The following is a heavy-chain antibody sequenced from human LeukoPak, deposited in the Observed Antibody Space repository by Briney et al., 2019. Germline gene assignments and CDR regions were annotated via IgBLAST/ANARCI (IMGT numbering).Heavy chain of an antibody. D-gene: IGHD1-14*01. CDR3: ATSEDARNYLVV. Sequence: SETLSLACAVYGGSFSGYYWSWIRQPPGKGLEWIGEINHSGSTNYNPSLKSRVTISVDTSKNQFSLKLSSVTAADTAVYYCATSEDARNYLVVWGQGTLVTVSS. CDR2: INHSGST. CDR1: GGSFSGYY. V-gene: IGHV4-34*01. J-gene: IGHJ4*02.